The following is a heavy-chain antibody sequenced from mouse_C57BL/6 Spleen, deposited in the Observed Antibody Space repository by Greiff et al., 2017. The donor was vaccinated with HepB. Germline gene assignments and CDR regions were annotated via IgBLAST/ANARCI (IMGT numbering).Heavy chain of an antibody. CDR3: ARTSIYDGYYAPAWFAY. CDR1: GYTFTSYT. J-gene: IGHJ3*01. CDR2: INPSSGYT. Sequence: VQLQQSGAELARPGASVKMSCKASGYTFTSYTMHWVKQRPGQGLEWIGYINPSSGYTKYNQKFKDKATLTADKSSSTAYMQLSSLTSEDSAVYYCARTSIYDGYYAPAWFAYWGQGTLVTVSA. V-gene: IGHV1-4*01. D-gene: IGHD2-3*01.